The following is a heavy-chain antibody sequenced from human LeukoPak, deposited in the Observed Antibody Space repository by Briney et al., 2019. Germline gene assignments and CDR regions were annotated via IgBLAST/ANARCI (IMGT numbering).Heavy chain of an antibody. Sequence: GGSLRLSCAASGFTFSSYGIHWVRQAPGKGLEWVAVISYDGSNKYCADSLKGRFTISRDNSKNTLYLQMNSLRAEDTAVHYCAKDITRYGGNAVDYWGQGTLVTVSS. D-gene: IGHD4-23*01. CDR3: AKDITRYGGNAVDY. J-gene: IGHJ4*02. CDR1: GFTFSSYG. V-gene: IGHV3-30*18. CDR2: ISYDGSNK.